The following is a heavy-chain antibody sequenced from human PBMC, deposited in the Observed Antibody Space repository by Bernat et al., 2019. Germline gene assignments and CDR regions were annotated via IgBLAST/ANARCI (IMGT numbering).Heavy chain of an antibody. Sequence: EVQLVESGGGVVQPGGSLRLSCAASGFTFINYWMGWVRQAPGKGLEWVANIKNDGSQKNYVDSVEGRFTISRDNAKNSLYLQMNSLRVEDTAVYYCARDLADAGRFDPWGQGILVTVSS. CDR1: GFTFINYW. D-gene: IGHD6-13*01. J-gene: IGHJ5*02. CDR2: IKNDGSQK. CDR3: ARDLADAGRFDP. V-gene: IGHV3-7*03.